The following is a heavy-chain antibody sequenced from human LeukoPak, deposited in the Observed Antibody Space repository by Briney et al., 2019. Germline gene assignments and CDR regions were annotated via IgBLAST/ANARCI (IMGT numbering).Heavy chain of an antibody. V-gene: IGHV3-48*03. CDR1: GFSISSYE. Sequence: GGSLRLSCAASGFSISSYEMNWVRQAPGKGLEWVSHISSSGSTIWYADSVKGRFTISRDNAKNSLYLQMNSLRAEDTAVYYCARESWALDYWGQGTLVTVSS. J-gene: IGHJ4*02. CDR3: ARESWALDY. CDR2: ISSSGSTI.